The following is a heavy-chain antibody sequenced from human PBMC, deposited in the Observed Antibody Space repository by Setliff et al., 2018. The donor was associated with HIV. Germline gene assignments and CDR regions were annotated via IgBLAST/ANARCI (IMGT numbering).Heavy chain of an antibody. CDR3: AIRSRLGGSSNCFDS. V-gene: IGHV4-39*07. CDR1: GGSIRSTSYY. CDR2: IYYSGST. D-gene: IGHD1-26*01. Sequence: SETLSLTCTVSGGSIRSTSYYWGWIRQPPGKGLEWIGSIYYSGSTYYNPSLKSRVTISVDLSKKQISLKLSSVTAADTAIYYCAIRSRLGGSSNCFDSWGQGALVTVSS. J-gene: IGHJ4*02.